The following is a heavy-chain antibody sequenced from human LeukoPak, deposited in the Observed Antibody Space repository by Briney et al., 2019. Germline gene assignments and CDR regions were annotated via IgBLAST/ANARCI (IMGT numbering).Heavy chain of an antibody. CDR2: IPNDGSKT. CDR3: ANERGYNYGYSFDY. V-gene: IGHV3-30-3*02. CDR1: GFSFSSYA. J-gene: IGHJ4*02. D-gene: IGHD5-18*01. Sequence: TGGSLRLSCAASGFSFSSYAMHWVRQAPGKGLEWVAAIPNDGSKTYYADSVKGRFTISGDNSKNALYLQMNSLRAEDTAVYYCANERGYNYGYSFDYWGQGTLVTVSS.